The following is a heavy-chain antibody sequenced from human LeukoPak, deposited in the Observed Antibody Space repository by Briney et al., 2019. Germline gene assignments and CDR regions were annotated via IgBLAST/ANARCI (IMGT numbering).Heavy chain of an antibody. V-gene: IGHV3-21*01. J-gene: IGHJ4*02. CDR3: ARDWRYSSSWFDY. Sequence: GGSLRLFCAASGFTFSSYSMNWVRRAPGKGLEWVSSISSSSSYIYYADSVKGRFTISRDNAKNSLYLQMNSLRAEDTAVYYCARDWRYSSSWFDYWGQGTLVTVSS. D-gene: IGHD6-13*01. CDR2: ISSSSSYI. CDR1: GFTFSSYS.